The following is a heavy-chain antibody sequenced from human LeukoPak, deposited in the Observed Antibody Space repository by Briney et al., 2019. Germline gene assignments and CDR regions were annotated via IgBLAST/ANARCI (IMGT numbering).Heavy chain of an antibody. V-gene: IGHV3-53*01. CDR1: GFTVRSNY. CDR2: IYSDGST. CDR3: AKVAVAAYQDYYYYMDV. D-gene: IGHD6-19*01. J-gene: IGHJ6*03. Sequence: SGGSLRLSCVASGFTVRSNYISWVRQAPGKGLEWVSVIYSDGSTYYADSVKGRFTISRDNSKNTLYLQMNSLRAEDTAVYYCAKVAVAAYQDYYYYMDVWGKGTTVTVSS.